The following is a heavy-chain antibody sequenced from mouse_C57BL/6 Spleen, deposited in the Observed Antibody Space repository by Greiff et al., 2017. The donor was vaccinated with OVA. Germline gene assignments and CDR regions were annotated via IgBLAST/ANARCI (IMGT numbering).Heavy chain of an antibody. D-gene: IGHD2-14*01. J-gene: IGHJ2*01. CDR2: IDPSDSET. CDR3: ARGEVLGYFDY. V-gene: IGHV1-52*01. Sequence: QVQLKQPGAELVRPGSSVKLSCKASGYTFTSYWMHWVKQRPIQGLEWIGNIDPSDSETHYNQKFKDKATLTVDKSSSTAYMQLSSLTSEDSAVYYCARGEVLGYFDYWGQGTTLTVSS. CDR1: GYTFTSYW.